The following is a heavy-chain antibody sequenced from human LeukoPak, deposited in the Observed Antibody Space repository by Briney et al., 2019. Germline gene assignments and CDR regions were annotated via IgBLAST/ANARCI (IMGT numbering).Heavy chain of an antibody. V-gene: IGHV4-4*07. D-gene: IGHD3-10*01. J-gene: IGHJ5*02. Sequence: SETLSLTCTVSGGSISSYYRSWIRQPAGKGLEWIGRIYTSGSTNYNPSLKSRVTISVDTSKNQFSLKLSSVTAADTAVYYCARGGTSGSYVAWGQGTLVTVSS. CDR2: IYTSGST. CDR1: GGSISSYY. CDR3: ARGGTSGSYVA.